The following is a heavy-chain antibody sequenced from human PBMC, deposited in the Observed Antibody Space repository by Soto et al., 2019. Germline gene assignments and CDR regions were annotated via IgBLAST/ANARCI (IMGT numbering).Heavy chain of an antibody. CDR2: ITDNGGST. CDR1: GFTXSRDG. D-gene: IGHD4-17*01. CDR3: AKERATTTAFAY. J-gene: IGHJ4*02. V-gene: IGHV3-23*01. Sequence: GGSLRLSCAASGFTXSRDGMSWVRQAPGKGLEWVSLITDNGGSTYYADSVKGRFTISRDNTKNTLFLQMNSLRAEDTAVYYCAKERATTTAFAYRGQGALVTVSS.